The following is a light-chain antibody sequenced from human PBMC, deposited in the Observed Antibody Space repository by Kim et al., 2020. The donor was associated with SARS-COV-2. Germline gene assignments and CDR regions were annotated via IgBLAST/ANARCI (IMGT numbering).Light chain of an antibody. CDR2: YKSDSNK. Sequence: FTLTLRSGIHVDIYNIFWYQQKPGSLPRYLLRYKSDSNKEQGSGVPSRFSGSKDASTNAGLLLLSGLQSEDEADYYCAIWYSNTWVFGGGTQLTVL. CDR1: SGIHVDIYN. CDR3: AIWYSNTWV. J-gene: IGLJ3*02. V-gene: IGLV5-39*01.